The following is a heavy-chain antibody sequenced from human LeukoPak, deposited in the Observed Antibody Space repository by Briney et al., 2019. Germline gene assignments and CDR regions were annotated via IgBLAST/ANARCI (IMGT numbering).Heavy chain of an antibody. V-gene: IGHV4-39*07. CDR2: IYHSGST. CDR1: GDSISSNSYY. CDR3: ARGPQIHLNWFDP. Sequence: SETMSLTCTVSGDSISSNSYYWGWIRQPPGKGLEWIGNIYHSGSTYYNPSLKSRLILSVHTSKNQFSLKLSSVTAADTAIYYCARGPQIHLNWFDPWGQGTLVTVSS. J-gene: IGHJ5*02.